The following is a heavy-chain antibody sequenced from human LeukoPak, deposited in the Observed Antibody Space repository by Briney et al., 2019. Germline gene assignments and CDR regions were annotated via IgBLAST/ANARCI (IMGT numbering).Heavy chain of an antibody. Sequence: ASVKVSCKASGYTFTTYGISWVRQAPGQGLEWMGWITAYNGNTNYAQNFQGRVTMTTDTSTSTAYMELRSLRSDDTAVYVCARGRGYSYGGGFDPWGQGTLVTVSS. CDR3: ARGRGYSYGGGFDP. V-gene: IGHV1-18*01. CDR1: GYTFTTYG. D-gene: IGHD5-18*01. J-gene: IGHJ5*02. CDR2: ITAYNGNT.